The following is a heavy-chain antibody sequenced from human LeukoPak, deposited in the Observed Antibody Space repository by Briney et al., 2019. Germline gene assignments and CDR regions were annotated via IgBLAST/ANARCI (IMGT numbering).Heavy chain of an antibody. Sequence: PGGSLRLSCAASGFTFSSYWMHWVRQAPGKGLVWVSRINSDGSSTSYADSVKGRFTISRDNAKNTLFLQMNSLSAEDTAVYYCAREILAPGKTHDYWGQGTLVTVSS. CDR3: AREILAPGKTHDY. CDR1: GFTFSSYW. V-gene: IGHV3-74*01. CDR2: INSDGSST. J-gene: IGHJ4*02.